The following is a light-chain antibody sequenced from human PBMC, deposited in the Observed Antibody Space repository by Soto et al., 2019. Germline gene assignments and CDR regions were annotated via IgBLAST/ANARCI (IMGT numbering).Light chain of an antibody. V-gene: IGLV2-14*01. CDR3: SSFTSSSSYV. CDR2: EVN. Sequence: QSVLTQPASVSGSPGQSTTISCTGTSSDVGGYNYVSWYQHHPGKAPKVMIYEVNNRPAGVSNRFSGSKTGNTASLIISGLQAEDEADYYCSSFTSSSSYVFGSGTQLTVL. CDR1: SSDVGGYNY. J-gene: IGLJ7*01.